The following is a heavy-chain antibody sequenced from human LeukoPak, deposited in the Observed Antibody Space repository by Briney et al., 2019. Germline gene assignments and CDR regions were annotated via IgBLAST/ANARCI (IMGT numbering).Heavy chain of an antibody. V-gene: IGHV1-18*01. D-gene: IGHD3-3*02. J-gene: IGHJ3*02. CDR1: GYTFRQYS. CDR2: VSPSHTTR. CDR3: ARDYILPSETDNGDGFAI. Sequence: ASVIVSCKASGYTFRQYSISWVRQAPGKGLEWMGWVSPSHTTRVYAQQFQGRVTMTADTNTNTVSMELRSLRSDDTAVYFCARDYILPSETDNGDGFAIWGQGTVVSVSS.